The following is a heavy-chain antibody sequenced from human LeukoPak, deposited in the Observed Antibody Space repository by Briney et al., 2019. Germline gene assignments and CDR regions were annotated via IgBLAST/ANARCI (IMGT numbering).Heavy chain of an antibody. J-gene: IGHJ4*02. CDR1: GYTFTGYY. Sequence: GASVKVSCKASGYTFTGYYMHWVRQAPGQGLEWMGWINPNSGGTNYAQKFQGRVTMTRDTSISTAYMELSRLRSDDTAVYYCARVEGSGPYYYDSSGYYRLDYWGQGTLVTVSS. CDR3: ARVEGSGPYYYDSSGYYRLDY. D-gene: IGHD3-22*01. V-gene: IGHV1-2*02. CDR2: INPNSGGT.